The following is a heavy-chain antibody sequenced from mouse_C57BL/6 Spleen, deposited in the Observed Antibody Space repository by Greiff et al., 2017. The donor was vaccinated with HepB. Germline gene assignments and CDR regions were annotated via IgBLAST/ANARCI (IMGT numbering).Heavy chain of an antibody. J-gene: IGHJ3*01. V-gene: IGHV5-9-1*02. CDR3: TRERDYDLFAY. CDR1: GFTFSSYA. CDR2: ISSGGDYI. D-gene: IGHD2-4*01. Sequence: EVKLMESGEGLVKPGGSLKLSCAASGFTFSSYAMSWVRQTPEKRLEWVAYISSGGDYIYYADTVKGRFTISRDNARNTLYLQMSSLKSEDTAMYYCTRERDYDLFAYWGQGTLVTVSA.